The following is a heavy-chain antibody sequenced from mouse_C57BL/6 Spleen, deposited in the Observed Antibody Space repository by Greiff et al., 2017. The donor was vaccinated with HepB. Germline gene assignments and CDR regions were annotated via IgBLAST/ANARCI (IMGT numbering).Heavy chain of an antibody. V-gene: IGHV5-9-1*02. J-gene: IGHJ4*01. CDR1: GFTFSSYA. CDR2: ISSGGDYI. Sequence: EVHLVESGEGLVKPGGSLKLSCAASGFTFSSYAMSWVRQTPEKRLEWVAYISSGGDYIYYADTVKGRFTISRDNARNTLYLQMSSLKSEDTAMYYCTRDSYPLYSNYSGMGYWGQGTSVTVSS. CDR3: TRDSYPLYSNYSGMGY. D-gene: IGHD2-5*01.